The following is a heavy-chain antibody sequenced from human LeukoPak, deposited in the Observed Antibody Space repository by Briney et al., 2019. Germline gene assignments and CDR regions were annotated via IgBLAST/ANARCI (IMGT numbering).Heavy chain of an antibody. CDR3: ARPNITSYYDSRGYDAFDV. J-gene: IGHJ3*01. D-gene: IGHD3-22*01. Sequence: GESLKISCKGPGYSFTTYWIGWVRQMSGKGLEWMGIIYPGDSDTRYSPSFQGQVTISADKSISTAYLQWSSLKASDTAMYYCARPNITSYYDSRGYDAFDVWGQGTMVTVYS. CDR1: GYSFTTYW. V-gene: IGHV5-51*01. CDR2: IYPGDSDT.